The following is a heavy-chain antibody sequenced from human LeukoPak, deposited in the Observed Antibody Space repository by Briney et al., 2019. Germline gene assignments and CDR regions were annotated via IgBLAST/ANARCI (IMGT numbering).Heavy chain of an antibody. D-gene: IGHD3-3*01. CDR1: GGSISSDSYY. CDR3: ARAQDYDFWSGYFPLTGFDP. Sequence: SETLSLTCTVSGGSISSDSYYWSWIRQPAGKGLEWIGRIYPSGSTNYKPSLKSRVTLSIDTSKNQFSLKLSSVTAADTAVYYCARAQDYDFWSGYFPLTGFDPWGQGTLVTVSS. CDR2: IYPSGST. V-gene: IGHV4-61*02. J-gene: IGHJ5*02.